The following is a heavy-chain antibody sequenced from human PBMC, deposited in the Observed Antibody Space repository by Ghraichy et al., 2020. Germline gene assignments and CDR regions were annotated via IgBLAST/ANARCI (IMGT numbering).Heavy chain of an antibody. V-gene: IGHV4-59*01. CDR3: ARWARVRDGLPFDF. D-gene: IGHD5-24*01. J-gene: IGHJ4*02. CDR1: GASIRGYH. CDR2: ISDTGSA. Sequence: SETLSLICSVSGASIRGYHWSWIRQPPGKGLEWIGFISDTGSANYNPSLESRVMISVDTSRNVFSLKVNSMTAADTAVYFCARWARVRDGLPFDFWGQGTLVTVSS.